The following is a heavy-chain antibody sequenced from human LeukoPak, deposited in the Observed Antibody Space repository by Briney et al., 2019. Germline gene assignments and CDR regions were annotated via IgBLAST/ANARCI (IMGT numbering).Heavy chain of an antibody. CDR2: INHSGST. J-gene: IGHJ6*03. Sequence: PSETLSLTCAVYGGSFSGYYWSWIRQPPGKGLEWIGEINHSGSTNYNPSLKSRVTISVDTSKNQFSLKLSSVTAADTAVYYCARPPVVTGGYYYYYMDVWGKGTTVTVSS. D-gene: IGHD4-23*01. V-gene: IGHV4-34*01. CDR3: ARPPVVTGGYYYYYMDV. CDR1: GGSFSGYY.